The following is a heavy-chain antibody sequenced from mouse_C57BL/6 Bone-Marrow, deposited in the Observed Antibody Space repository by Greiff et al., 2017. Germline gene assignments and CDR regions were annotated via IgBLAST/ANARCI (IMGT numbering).Heavy chain of an antibody. CDR1: GFSLTSYG. Sequence: VQGVESGPGLVAPSQSLSITCTVSGFSLTSYGVSWVRQPPGKGLEWLGVIWGDGSTNYHSALISRLSISKDNSKSQVFLKLNSLQTDDTATYYCAKGGGSSYQSAMDYWGQGTSVTVSS. V-gene: IGHV2-3*01. CDR2: IWGDGST. J-gene: IGHJ4*01. D-gene: IGHD1-1*01. CDR3: AKGGGSSYQSAMDY.